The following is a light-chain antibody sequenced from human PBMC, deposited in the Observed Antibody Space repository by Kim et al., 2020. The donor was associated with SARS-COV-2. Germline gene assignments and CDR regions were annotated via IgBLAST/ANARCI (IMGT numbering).Light chain of an antibody. V-gene: IGLV3-19*01. CDR1: SLRSYY. CDR2: GRN. CDR3: QSRDSVGNVV. J-gene: IGLJ2*01. Sequence: SSELTQDPAVSVALGQTVRITCQGDSLRSYYATWYQQKPRQAPLLVIFGRNNRPSGIPDRFSGSTSGNTASLTISGAQAEDEADFYCQSRDSVGNVVFGGGTRSPS.